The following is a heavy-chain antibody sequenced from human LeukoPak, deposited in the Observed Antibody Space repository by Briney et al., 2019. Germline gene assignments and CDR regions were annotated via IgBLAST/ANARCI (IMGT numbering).Heavy chain of an antibody. D-gene: IGHD1-26*01. V-gene: IGHV4-34*01. CDR3: ARFRNEWELLDY. CDR1: GGSFSGYY. CDR2: INHSGST. Sequence: SETLSLTCAVYGGSFSGYYWSWIRQPPGKGLEWIGEINHSGSTNYNPSLKSRVTISVDTSKNRFSLKLSSVTAADTAVYYCARFRNEWELLDYWGQGTLVTVSS. J-gene: IGHJ4*02.